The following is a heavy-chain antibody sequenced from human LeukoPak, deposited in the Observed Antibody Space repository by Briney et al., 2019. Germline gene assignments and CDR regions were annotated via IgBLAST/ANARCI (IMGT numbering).Heavy chain of an antibody. J-gene: IGHJ4*02. CDR3: AKDVADWNGSRGGVKDIVVVPAASPFDY. V-gene: IGHV3-23*01. D-gene: IGHD2-2*01. CDR2: ISGSGGST. Sequence: PGGSLRLSCAASGFTFSSYAMSWARQAPGKGLEWVSAISGSGGSTYYADSVKGRFTISRDNSKNTLYLQMNSLRAEDTAVYYCAKDVADWNGSRGGVKDIVVVPAASPFDYWGQGTLVTVSS. CDR1: GFTFSSYA.